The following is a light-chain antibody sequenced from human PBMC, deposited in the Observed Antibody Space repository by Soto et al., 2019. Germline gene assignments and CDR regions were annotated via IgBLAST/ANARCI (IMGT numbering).Light chain of an antibody. J-gene: IGKJ5*01. V-gene: IGKV3-11*01. CDR3: QQRYNWPPA. CDR1: QSVSSY. CDR2: DAS. Sequence: EIVLTQSPATLSFSPGEIATLSFSSSQSVSSYLAWYQQKPGQTPRLLIYDASNRATGIPPRFSGSGSGTDFTLTISSLEPEDFAVYYCQQRYNWPPAFGQGTRLEIK.